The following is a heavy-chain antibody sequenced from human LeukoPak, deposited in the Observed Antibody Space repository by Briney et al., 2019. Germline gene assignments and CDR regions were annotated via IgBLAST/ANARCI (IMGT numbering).Heavy chain of an antibody. V-gene: IGHV3-30*04. CDR2: ISYDGSNK. J-gene: IGHJ6*03. CDR3: ARVGPGVYSSSSLGYYYYYMDV. CDR1: GFTFSSYA. D-gene: IGHD6-6*01. Sequence: GGSLRLSCAASGFTFSSYAMHWVRQAPSKGLEWVAVISYDGSNKYYADSVKGRFTISRDNSKNTLYLQMNSLRAEDTAVYYCARVGPGVYSSSSLGYYYYYMDVWGKGTTVTVSS.